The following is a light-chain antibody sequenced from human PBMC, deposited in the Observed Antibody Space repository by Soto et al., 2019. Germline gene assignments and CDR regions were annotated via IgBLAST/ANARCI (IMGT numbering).Light chain of an antibody. J-gene: IGKJ2*03. CDR2: GAS. CDR3: QQYNNWPYS. CDR1: QSVSSS. Sequence: EIVMTQSPATLSVSAGERATLSCRASQSVSSSLAWYQQKPGQAPRLLIYGASTRAPGIPARFSGSGSGTEFTLTISSLQSEDFAVYYCQQYNNWPYSFGQGTKLGIK. V-gene: IGKV3-15*01.